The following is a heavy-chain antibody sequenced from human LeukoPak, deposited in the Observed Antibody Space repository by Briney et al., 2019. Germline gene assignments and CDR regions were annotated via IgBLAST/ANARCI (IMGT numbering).Heavy chain of an antibody. CDR2: ISSGSDHI. J-gene: IGHJ4*02. D-gene: IGHD4-11*01. CDR1: GFTFSSYS. Sequence: GGSLRLSCAASGFTFSSYSMNWVRQAPGKGLEWVSSISSGSDHIYYADSVKGRFTNSRDNAKNSLYLQMDSLRAEDTAVFFCARNDYSILSGYDYWGQGTLVTVSS. CDR3: ARNDYSILSGYDY. V-gene: IGHV3-21*01.